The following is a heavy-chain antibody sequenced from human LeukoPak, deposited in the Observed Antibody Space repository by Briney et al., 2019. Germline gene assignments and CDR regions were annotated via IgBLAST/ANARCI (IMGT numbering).Heavy chain of an antibody. D-gene: IGHD2-2*01. J-gene: IGHJ5*02. CDR2: IIPIFGTA. CDR3: ARDRRCSSTSCYNWFDP. Sequence: ASVKVSCKASGGTFSSYAISWVRQAPGRGLEWKGGIIPIFGTANYAQKFQGRVTITADESTSTAYMELSSLRSEDTAVCYCARDRRCSSTSCYNWFDPWGQGTLVTVSS. V-gene: IGHV1-69*01. CDR1: GGTFSSYA.